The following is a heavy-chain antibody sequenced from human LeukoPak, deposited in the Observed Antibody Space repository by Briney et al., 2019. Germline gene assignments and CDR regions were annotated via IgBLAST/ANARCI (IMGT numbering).Heavy chain of an antibody. V-gene: IGHV3-23*01. CDR2: ISGSGGST. CDR1: GFTFSSYA. D-gene: IGHD2-15*01. Sequence: SGGSLRLSCAASGFTFSSYAMSRVRQAPGKGLEWVSAISGSGGSTYYADSVKGRFTISRDNSKNTLYLQMNSLRAEDAAVYYCAKGWYCSGGSCYSMGYYYGMDVWGQGTTVTVSS. CDR3: AKGWYCSGGSCYSMGYYYGMDV. J-gene: IGHJ6*02.